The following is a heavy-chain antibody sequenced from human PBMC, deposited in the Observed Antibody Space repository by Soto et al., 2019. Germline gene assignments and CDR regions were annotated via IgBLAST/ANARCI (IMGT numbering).Heavy chain of an antibody. CDR1: GGTFSNYA. J-gene: IGHJ6*02. Sequence: QVQMVQSGAEVKKPGSSVKVSCNASGGTFSNYAISWVRQAPGQGLEWMGGIVTIFGTTYYAQKFQGRVTIIADDSTTPSYLELSSRRSEDTAMYSCARVEAVAGIYPYHGLDVWGQGKAVSVSS. CDR3: ARVEAVAGIYPYHGLDV. V-gene: IGHV1-69*12. CDR2: IVTIFGTT. D-gene: IGHD6-19*01.